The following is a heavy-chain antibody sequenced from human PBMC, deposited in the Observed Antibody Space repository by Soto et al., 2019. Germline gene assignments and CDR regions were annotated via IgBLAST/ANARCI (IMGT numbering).Heavy chain of an antibody. J-gene: IGHJ4*02. CDR2: IYYSGST. Sequence: PSETLSLTCTVSGGSISSYYWSWIRQPPGKGLEWIGYIYYSGSTNYNPSLKSRVTISVDTSKKHFSLKLSSVTAADTAVYYCAAGYTSDWYYFDYWGQGTLVTVS. V-gene: IGHV4-59*01. D-gene: IGHD6-19*01. CDR1: GGSISSYY. CDR3: AAGYTSDWYYFDY.